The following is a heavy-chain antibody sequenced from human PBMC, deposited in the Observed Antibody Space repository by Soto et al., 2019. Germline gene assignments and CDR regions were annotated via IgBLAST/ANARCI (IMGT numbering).Heavy chain of an antibody. J-gene: IGHJ4*02. CDR3: ANDGVGDTAFLGYLDY. CDR1: GSIFRGYG. Sequence: QVQLVESGGVVVQPGRSLRLSCAASGSIFRGYGMHWVRQAPGKGLEWVAIIRFDGSNINYADSVMGRFTSSRDNSKNTLYRAMNMLRGEDTSVYYCANDGVGDTAFLGYLDYWGQGTLVTVSS. V-gene: IGHV3-33*06. CDR2: IRFDGSNI. D-gene: IGHD2-21*01.